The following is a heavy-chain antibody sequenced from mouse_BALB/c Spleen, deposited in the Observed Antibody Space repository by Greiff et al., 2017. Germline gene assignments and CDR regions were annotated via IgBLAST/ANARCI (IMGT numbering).Heavy chain of an antibody. CDR3: AREGDYDDPYAMDY. J-gene: IGHJ4*01. V-gene: IGHV5-4*02. CDR2: ISDGGSYT. CDR1: GFTFSDYY. Sequence: VQLQQSGGGLVKPGGSLKLSCAASGFTFSDYYMYWVRQTPEKRLEWVATISDGGSYTYYPDSVKGRFTISRDNAKNNLYLQMSSLKSEDTAMYYCAREGDYDDPYAMDYWGQGTSVTVSS. D-gene: IGHD2-4*01.